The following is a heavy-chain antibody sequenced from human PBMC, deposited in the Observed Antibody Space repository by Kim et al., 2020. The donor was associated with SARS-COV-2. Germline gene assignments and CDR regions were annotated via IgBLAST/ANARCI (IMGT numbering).Heavy chain of an antibody. V-gene: IGHV3-30*04. CDR1: GFTFSSYA. CDR3: ARPSNTYYYDSSGYLHY. CDR2: ISYDGSNK. D-gene: IGHD3-22*01. J-gene: IGHJ4*02. Sequence: GGSLRLSCAASGFTFSSYAMHWVRQAPGKGLEWVAVISYDGSNKYYADSVKGRFTISRDNSKNTLYLQMNSLRAEDTAVYYCARPSNTYYYDSSGYLHYWGQGTLVTVSS.